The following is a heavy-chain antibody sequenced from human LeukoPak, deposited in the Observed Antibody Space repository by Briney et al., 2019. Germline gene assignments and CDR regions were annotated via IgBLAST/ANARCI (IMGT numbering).Heavy chain of an antibody. V-gene: IGHV3-30*03. Sequence: GGSLRLSCAASGFTFSSYGMPWVRQAPGKGLEWVAVISYDGSNKYYADSVKGRFTISRDNSKNTLYLQMNSLRAEDTAVYYCARNYDSSGPCGYWGQGTLVTVSS. J-gene: IGHJ4*02. D-gene: IGHD3-22*01. CDR3: ARNYDSSGPCGY. CDR1: GFTFSSYG. CDR2: ISYDGSNK.